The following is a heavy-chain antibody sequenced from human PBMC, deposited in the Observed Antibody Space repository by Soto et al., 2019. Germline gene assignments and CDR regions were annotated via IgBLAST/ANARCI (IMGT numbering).Heavy chain of an antibody. CDR3: ARYHAVPSPREGISV. CDR1: GFSFSEYY. V-gene: IGHV3-11*01. CDR2: ISSSSSSI. D-gene: IGHD1-26*01. Sequence: PGGSLRLSCVASGFSFSEYYMSWIRQIPGKGLEWISYISSSSSSIYYADSVKGRFTISRDNARNSLYLQMNTLRVQDTAVYFCARYHAVPSPREGISVWGKGST. J-gene: IGHJ6*03.